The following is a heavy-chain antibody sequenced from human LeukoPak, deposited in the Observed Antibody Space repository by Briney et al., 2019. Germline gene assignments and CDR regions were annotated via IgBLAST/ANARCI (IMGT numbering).Heavy chain of an antibody. J-gene: IGHJ3*02. CDR3: ARVKWELQRWNAFDI. CDR1: GFTFSDHY. Sequence: PGGSLRLSCAASGFTFSDHYMDWVRQAPGKGLEWVGRTRNKANSYTTEYAASVKGRFTISRDDSKNSLYLQMNSLKTEDTAVYYCARVKWELQRWNAFDIWGQGTMVTVSS. CDR2: TRNKANSYTT. V-gene: IGHV3-72*01. D-gene: IGHD1-26*01.